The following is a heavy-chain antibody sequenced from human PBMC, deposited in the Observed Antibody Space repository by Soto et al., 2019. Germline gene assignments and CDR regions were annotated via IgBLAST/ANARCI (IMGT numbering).Heavy chain of an antibody. CDR3: AKAQGGSYFDY. V-gene: IGHV3-23*01. CDR2: ISSSGGST. J-gene: IGHJ4*02. CDR1: GFTFSSNA. Sequence: GGSLRLSCAASGFTFSSNAMSWVRQAPGKGLEWVSGISSSGGSTYHADSVKGRFTISRDNSKNMLYLQMNNLRAEDTAVYYCAKAQGGSYFDYWGQGTLVTVSS. D-gene: IGHD2-15*01.